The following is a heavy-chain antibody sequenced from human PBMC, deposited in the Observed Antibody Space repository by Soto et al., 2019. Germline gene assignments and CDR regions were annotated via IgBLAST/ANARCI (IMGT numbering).Heavy chain of an antibody. D-gene: IGHD3-22*01. CDR2: IYYSGST. Sequence: QLQLQESGPGLVKPSETLSLTCTVSGGSISSSSYYWGWIRQPPGKGLEWIGSIYYSGSTYYNPSLKMRVPLSVETSQHHFSRKLSCVTAADTAVYYCASYYYYGSGYYYVPGVYWGQGTLVTVSS. V-gene: IGHV4-39*02. CDR3: ASYYYYGSGYYYVPGVY. CDR1: GGSISSSSYY. J-gene: IGHJ4*02.